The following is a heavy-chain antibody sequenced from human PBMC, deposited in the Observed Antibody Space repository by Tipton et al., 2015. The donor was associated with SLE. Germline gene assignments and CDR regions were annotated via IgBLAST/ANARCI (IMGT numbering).Heavy chain of an antibody. J-gene: IGHJ4*01. V-gene: IGHV4-59*01. CDR1: GGSFTTYY. D-gene: IGHD6-6*01. CDR2: IYYIGTT. Sequence: TLSLTCSVSGGSFTTYYWSWIRQPPGKGLEWIGHIYYIGTTSYNPSLESRVSISIDTSKNQFSLKLTSVTPADTAVYYCSRTARVFDFWGRGTLVTVSS. CDR3: SRTARVFDF.